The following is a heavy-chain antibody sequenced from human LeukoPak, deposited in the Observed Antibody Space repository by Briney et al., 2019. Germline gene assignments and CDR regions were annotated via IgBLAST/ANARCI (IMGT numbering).Heavy chain of an antibody. V-gene: IGHV3-7*03. CDR2: VNRDGSET. Sequence: GGSLSLSCAPSGFALSSHWMTWVRQVPGRGPEWVANVNRDGSETYYLDSVKGRFTISKDNAKNSLYLQMNSLRAEDTALYHCARNNGMDVWGQGTTVIVSS. J-gene: IGHJ6*02. CDR1: GFALSSHW. CDR3: ARNNGMDV.